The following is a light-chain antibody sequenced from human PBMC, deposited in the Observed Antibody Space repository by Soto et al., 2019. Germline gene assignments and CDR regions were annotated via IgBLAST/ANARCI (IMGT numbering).Light chain of an antibody. CDR3: SSYTSRNTVV. Sequence: QSALTQPASVSGSPGQSITMSCTGASSDIDGYDYVSWYQHHPGEASKLLIYDVTNRPSGVSNRFSASKSGNTASLTISGLQAEDEADYYCSSYTSRNTVVFGGGTKLTVL. CDR2: DVT. J-gene: IGLJ2*01. V-gene: IGLV2-14*01. CDR1: SSDIDGYDY.